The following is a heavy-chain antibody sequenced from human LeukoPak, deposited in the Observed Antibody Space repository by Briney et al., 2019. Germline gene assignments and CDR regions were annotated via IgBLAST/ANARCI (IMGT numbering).Heavy chain of an antibody. J-gene: IGHJ4*02. V-gene: IGHV3-21*04. CDR2: ISSSSSYI. CDR3: ASLGSGGSSWYTDYYFDY. D-gene: IGHD6-13*01. CDR1: GFTFSSYS. Sequence: GGSLRLSCAASGFTFSSYSMNWVRQAPGKGLEWVSSISSSSSYIYYADSVKGRFTISRDNAKNSLYLQMNSLRAEDTAVYYCASLGSGGSSWYTDYYFDYWGQGTLVTVSS.